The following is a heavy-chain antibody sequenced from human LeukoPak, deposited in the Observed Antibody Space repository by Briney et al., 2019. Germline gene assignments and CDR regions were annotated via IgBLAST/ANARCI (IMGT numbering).Heavy chain of an antibody. CDR1: GFTFSSYE. Sequence: GGSLRLSCAASGFTFSSYEMNWVRRAPGKGLEWVSYISSSGSTIYYADSVKGRFTISRDNAKNSLYLQMNSLRAEDTAVYYCARDEQEDYYYYYGMDVWGQGTTVTVSS. CDR2: ISSSGSTI. CDR3: ARDEQEDYYYYYGMDV. D-gene: IGHD1/OR15-1a*01. J-gene: IGHJ6*02. V-gene: IGHV3-48*03.